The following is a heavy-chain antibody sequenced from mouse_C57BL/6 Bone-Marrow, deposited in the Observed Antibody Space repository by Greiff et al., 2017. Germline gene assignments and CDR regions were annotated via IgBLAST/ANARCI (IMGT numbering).Heavy chain of an antibody. J-gene: IGHJ2*01. CDR3: ARDRRSFDY. V-gene: IGHV1-76*01. Sequence: QVQLKESGAELVRPGASVKLSCKASGYTFTDYYINWVKQRPGQGLEWIARIYPGSDNTYYNEKFKGKATLTAEKSSSTAYMQLSSLTSEDSAVYFCARDRRSFDYWGQGTTLTVSS. CDR2: IYPGSDNT. D-gene: IGHD1-1*01. CDR1: GYTFTDYY.